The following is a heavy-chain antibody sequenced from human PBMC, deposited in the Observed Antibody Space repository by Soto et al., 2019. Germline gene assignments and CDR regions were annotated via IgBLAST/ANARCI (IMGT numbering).Heavy chain of an antibody. V-gene: IGHV3-23*01. Sequence: TGGSLRLSCTASGFAFNNYAMSWVRQAPGRGLEWVSSISGSGGSIYYADSVEGRFTISRDNSKNTLFLQVNGLTAGDTAVYYCAKDLFDYGNYDYFGHWGQGALVTVSS. CDR1: GFAFNNYA. D-gene: IGHD4-4*01. J-gene: IGHJ5*02. CDR2: ISGSGGSI. CDR3: AKDLFDYGNYDYFGH.